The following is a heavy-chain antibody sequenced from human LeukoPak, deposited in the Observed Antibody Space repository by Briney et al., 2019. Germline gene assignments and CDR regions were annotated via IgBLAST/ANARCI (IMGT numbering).Heavy chain of an antibody. Sequence: GALRLSCAASGFTFSNYWMTWVRQAPGKELEWVANIKEDGSEKYYVDSVKGRFTISRDNAKKSLYLQMDSLRAEDTAVNYCARDLGNGDYVYDYWGQGTLVTVSS. CDR2: IKEDGSEK. J-gene: IGHJ4*02. CDR1: GFTFSNYW. CDR3: ARDLGNGDYVYDY. D-gene: IGHD4-17*01. V-gene: IGHV3-7*01.